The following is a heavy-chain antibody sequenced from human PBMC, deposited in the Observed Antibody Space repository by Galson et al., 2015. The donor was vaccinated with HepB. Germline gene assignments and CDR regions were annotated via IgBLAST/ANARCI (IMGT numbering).Heavy chain of an antibody. CDR1: GYTFTSYA. CDR3: ARDFTMVRGVPNY. CDR2: INAGNGNT. J-gene: IGHJ4*02. Sequence: SGYTFTSYAMHWVRQAPGQRLEWMGWINAGNGNTKYSQKFQGRVTITRDTSASTAYMELSSLRSEDTAVYYCARDFTMVRGVPNYWGQGTLVTVSS. V-gene: IGHV1-3*01. D-gene: IGHD3-10*01.